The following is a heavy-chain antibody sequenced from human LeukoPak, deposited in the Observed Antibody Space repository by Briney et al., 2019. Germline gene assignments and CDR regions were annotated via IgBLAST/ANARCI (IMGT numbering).Heavy chain of an antibody. CDR1: GYTFTSYY. D-gene: IGHD3-22*01. J-gene: IGHJ4*02. CDR3: ARPYDSSGYYRLWFDY. V-gene: IGHV1-46*01. Sequence: ASVKVSCKSSGYTFTSYYMHWVRQAPGQGLEWMGIINPSGGSTSYAQKFQGRVTMTRDTSTSTVYMELSSLRSEDTAVYYCARPYDSSGYYRLWFDYWGQGTLVTVSS. CDR2: INPSGGST.